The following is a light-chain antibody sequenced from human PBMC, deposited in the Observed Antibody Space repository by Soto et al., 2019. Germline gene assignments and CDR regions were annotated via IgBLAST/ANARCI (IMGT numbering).Light chain of an antibody. CDR1: QSVSSNY. CDR3: QQYGSSPRT. Sequence: EMVLTQSPGTLSLSPGERATLSCRASQSVSSNYLAWYQQKAGQSPRLLIYGASSRATGIPDRFSGSGSGTDFTLTISRLEPEDFAVYYCQQYGSSPRTFGQGTKVEIK. V-gene: IGKV3-20*01. CDR2: GAS. J-gene: IGKJ1*01.